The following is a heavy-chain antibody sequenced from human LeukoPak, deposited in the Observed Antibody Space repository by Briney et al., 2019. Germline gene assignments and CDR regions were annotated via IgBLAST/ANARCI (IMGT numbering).Heavy chain of an antibody. J-gene: IGHJ4*02. Sequence: GGSLRLSCAASGFTFSDYYMSWIRQAPGKGLEWVSYISSSGSTIYYADSVKGRFTISRDNAKNSLYLQMNSLRAEDTAVYYCAKGKDYDYVWGSYKARGYYFDYWGQGTLVTVSS. V-gene: IGHV3-11*04. CDR2: ISSSGSTI. CDR3: AKGKDYDYVWGSYKARGYYFDY. CDR1: GFTFSDYY. D-gene: IGHD3-16*01.